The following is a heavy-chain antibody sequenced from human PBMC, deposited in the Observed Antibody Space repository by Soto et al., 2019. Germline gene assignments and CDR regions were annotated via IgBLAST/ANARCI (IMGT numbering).Heavy chain of an antibody. D-gene: IGHD3-22*01. Sequence: EGQLVESGGDLVKPGGSLRLSCAASRFTFRDAWMSWVRQAPGKGLEWVGRIKREIDGGTTDYAAPVKGRFTISRDDSENTLYLQMNNLSTEDTAVYYCPTGLSNGYYNFDFWGRGTLVTVSS. CDR3: PTGLSNGYYNFDF. CDR2: IKREIDGGTT. CDR1: RFTFRDAW. J-gene: IGHJ4*02. V-gene: IGHV3-15*01.